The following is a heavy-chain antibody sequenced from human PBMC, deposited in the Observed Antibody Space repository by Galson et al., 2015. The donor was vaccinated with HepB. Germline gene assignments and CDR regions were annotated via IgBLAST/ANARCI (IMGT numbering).Heavy chain of an antibody. CDR3: AKDRKLEPVYYYYGMDV. V-gene: IGHV3-30*18. CDR1: GFTFSSYG. D-gene: IGHD1-1*01. J-gene: IGHJ6*02. Sequence: SLRLSCAASGFTFSSYGMHWVRQAPGKGLEWVAVISYDGSNKYYADSVKGRFTISRDNSKNTLYLQMNSLRAEDTAVYYCAKDRKLEPVYYYYGMDVWGQGTTVTVSS. CDR2: ISYDGSNK.